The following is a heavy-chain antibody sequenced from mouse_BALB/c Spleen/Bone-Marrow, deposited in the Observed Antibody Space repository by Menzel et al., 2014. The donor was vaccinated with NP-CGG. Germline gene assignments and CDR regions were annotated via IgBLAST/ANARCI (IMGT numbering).Heavy chain of an antibody. CDR3: ARLGLHEWYFDV. J-gene: IGHJ1*01. CDR2: ISYSGST. Sequence: VQLKDSGPGLAKPSQSLSLTCTVTGYSITSDYAWHWIRQFPGNKLEWMGYISYSGSTSYNPSLKSRISITPDTSKNQFFLQLNSVATEDTATYYCARLGLHEWYFDVWGAGTTVTVSS. D-gene: IGHD2-2*01. CDR1: GYSITSDYA. V-gene: IGHV3-2*02.